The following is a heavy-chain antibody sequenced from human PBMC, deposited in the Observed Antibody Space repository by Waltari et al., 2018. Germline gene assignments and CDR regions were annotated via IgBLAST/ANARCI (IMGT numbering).Heavy chain of an antibody. Sequence: QVQLVQSGAEVKKPGASVKVSCKASGYTFTGHYMHWVRQAPGQGLEWMGRINPNSGGTNYAQKFQGRVTRTRDTSISTADMELSRLRSDDTSVYYCARGGYSYGLYYYYMDVWGKGTTVTVSS. D-gene: IGHD5-18*01. CDR2: INPNSGGT. V-gene: IGHV1-2*06. CDR1: GYTFTGHY. J-gene: IGHJ6*03. CDR3: ARGGYSYGLYYYYMDV.